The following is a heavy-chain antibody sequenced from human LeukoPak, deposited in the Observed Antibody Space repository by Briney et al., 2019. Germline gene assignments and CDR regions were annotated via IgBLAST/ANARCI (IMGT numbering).Heavy chain of an antibody. V-gene: IGHV1-2*02. CDR3: ARDEWGDSSGYSQFDY. D-gene: IGHD3-22*01. J-gene: IGHJ4*02. CDR2: INPNSGGT. CDR1: GYTFTGYY. Sequence: GASVKVSCKASGYTFTGYYMHWVRQAPGQGLEWMGWINPNSGGTNYAQKFQGRVTITADKSTSTAYMELSSLRSEDTAVYYCARDEWGDSSGYSQFDYWGQGTLVTVSS.